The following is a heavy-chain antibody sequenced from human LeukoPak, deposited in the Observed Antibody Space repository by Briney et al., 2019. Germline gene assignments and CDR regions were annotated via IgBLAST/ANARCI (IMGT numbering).Heavy chain of an antibody. V-gene: IGHV4-39*01. D-gene: IGHD6-19*01. CDR3: ARRALAVAGTPNYYYYMDV. CDR1: GGSISSSSYY. J-gene: IGHJ6*03. CDR2: IYYSGST. Sequence: SETLSLTCTVSGGSISSSSYYWGWIRQPPRKGLEWIGSIYYSGSTYYNPSLKSRVTISVDTSKDQFSLKLSSVTAADTAVYYCARRALAVAGTPNYYYYMDVWGKGTTVTVSS.